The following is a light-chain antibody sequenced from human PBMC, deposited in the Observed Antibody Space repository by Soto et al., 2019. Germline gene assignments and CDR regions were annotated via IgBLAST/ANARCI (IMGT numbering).Light chain of an antibody. J-gene: IGKJ1*01. CDR3: QKYDSAART. V-gene: IGKV1-27*01. Sequence: DVQMTQSPSSLSASVGDRVTITCRASQGISNSLAWYQQRPGRVPKLLIYGASNLQSEVTARFSGSGSGTDFTLTISSLQREDVATYYCQKYDSAARTFGQGPKVDIK. CDR1: QGISNS. CDR2: GAS.